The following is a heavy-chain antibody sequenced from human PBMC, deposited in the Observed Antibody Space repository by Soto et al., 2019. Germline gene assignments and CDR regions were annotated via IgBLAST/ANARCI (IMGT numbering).Heavy chain of an antibody. Sequence: GGSLRLACAASGFTFSSYAMSWVRQAQGKGLEWVSAISGSGGSTYYADSVKGRFTISRNNSKNTLYLQMNSLRAEDTAVYYCAKLLWKYFDYWGQGTLVTVSS. CDR3: AKLLWKYFDY. CDR2: ISGSGGST. CDR1: GFTFSSYA. J-gene: IGHJ4*02. V-gene: IGHV3-23*01. D-gene: IGHD2-21*01.